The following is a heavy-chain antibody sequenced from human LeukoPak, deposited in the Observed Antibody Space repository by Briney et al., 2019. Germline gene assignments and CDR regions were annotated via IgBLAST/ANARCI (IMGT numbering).Heavy chain of an antibody. J-gene: IGHJ5*02. CDR1: GGSISSSSHY. CDR3: ARGGEWNRIHKRFDP. CDR2: MYYRGST. Sequence: PSETLSLTCTVSGGSISSSSHYWGWIRQPPGKGLEWIGSMYYRGSTYHNPSLKSRVTISVDTSKNQVSLKLRSVTAADTAVYYCARGGEWNRIHKRFDPWGQGTLVTVSS. D-gene: IGHD3-3*01. V-gene: IGHV4-39*07.